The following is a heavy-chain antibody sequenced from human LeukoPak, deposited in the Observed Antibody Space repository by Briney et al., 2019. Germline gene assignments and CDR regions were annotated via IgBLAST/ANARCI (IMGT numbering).Heavy chain of an antibody. D-gene: IGHD4-17*01. CDR2: TFTSGST. V-gene: IGHV4-4*07. Sequence: SETLSLTCTVSGGSISGYYWSWIRQHAGEGLDWIGRTFTSGSTNYNPSLKSRLTISLDKSRNQFSLKLSSVTAADTAVYYCARERATVTTEVDSWGQGILVTVSS. CDR1: GGSISGYY. CDR3: ARERATVTTEVDS. J-gene: IGHJ4*02.